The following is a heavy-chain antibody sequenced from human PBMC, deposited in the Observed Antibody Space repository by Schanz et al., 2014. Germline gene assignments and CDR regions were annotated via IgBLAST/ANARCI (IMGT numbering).Heavy chain of an antibody. CDR3: AKDGRLPYYGTGSDFDY. J-gene: IGHJ4*02. V-gene: IGHV3-23*01. Sequence: EVQLLESGGGLVQPGGSLRLSCAASGFTFSIYGMSWVRQAPGKGLEWVSRMIGSGSSVFYADSVKGRFTISSDNLKNTVYLQMNSLRAGDTAVYYCAKDGRLPYYGTGSDFDYWGQGTLXTVSS. CDR2: MIGSGSSV. D-gene: IGHD3-22*01. CDR1: GFTFSIYG.